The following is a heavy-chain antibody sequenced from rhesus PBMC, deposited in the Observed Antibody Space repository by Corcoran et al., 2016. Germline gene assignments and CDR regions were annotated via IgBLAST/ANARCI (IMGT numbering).Heavy chain of an antibody. CDR3: ASTSSGWSFDY. Sequence: EVQLVQSGAEVKKPGASVKIPCKASGYTFTDHYLHGVRQAPGKGVEWMGRVDPEEGEADTDQKVQERVTITAEMSTDTAYMELSSLRSEDTSVYYCASTSSGWSFDYWGQGVLVTVSS. D-gene: IGHD6S26*01. V-gene: IGHV1-111*02. CDR2: VDPEEGEA. J-gene: IGHJ4*01. CDR1: GYTFTDHY.